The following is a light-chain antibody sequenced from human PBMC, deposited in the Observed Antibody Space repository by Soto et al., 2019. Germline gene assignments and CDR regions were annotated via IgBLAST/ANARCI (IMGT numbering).Light chain of an antibody. V-gene: IGLV2-14*01. CDR3: SXXXSXSPVV. CDR1: SSDVGGYNY. Sequence: QSALTQPASVSGSPGQSITISCTGTSSDVGGYNYVSWYQQHPGKAPKLMIYDVSNRPSGVSNRFSGSKSGNTASLTISGXQAXXXADYXCSXXXSXSPVVFGGGTKVTVL. CDR2: DVS. J-gene: IGLJ2*01.